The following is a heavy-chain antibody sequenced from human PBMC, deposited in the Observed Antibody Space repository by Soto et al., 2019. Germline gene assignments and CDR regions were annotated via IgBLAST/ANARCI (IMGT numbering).Heavy chain of an antibody. CDR1: GYTFSTYY. CDR2: ISGFNGNT. CDR3: ARDDAISGRARAFDG. J-gene: IGHJ3*01. Sequence: QVRLVQSGTVVTEPGASVKVSCKASGYTFSTYYISWVRQAPGQGLLWLGWISGFNGNTFSPQEVQDRVVMTMDTSTTTAYMELTSLSAADTAVYSCARDDAISGRARAFDGWGQGTLVIVSS. D-gene: IGHD1-26*01. V-gene: IGHV1-18*01.